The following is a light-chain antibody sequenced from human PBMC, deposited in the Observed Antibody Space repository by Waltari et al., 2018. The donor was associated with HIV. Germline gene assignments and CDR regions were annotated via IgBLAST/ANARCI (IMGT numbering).Light chain of an antibody. CDR2: VNSDGSH. V-gene: IGLV4-69*01. CDR3: QTWGTGVRV. Sequence: QLVVTQSPSAPASLGASVKLTCTLSSGHSHYAIAWLQQQPQKAPRSLMKVNSDGSHNRGDGIPDRFSGSSSGAERYLTSSSLQSEDESDYFCQTWGTGVRVFGGGTKLTVL. CDR1: SGHSHYA. J-gene: IGLJ3*02.